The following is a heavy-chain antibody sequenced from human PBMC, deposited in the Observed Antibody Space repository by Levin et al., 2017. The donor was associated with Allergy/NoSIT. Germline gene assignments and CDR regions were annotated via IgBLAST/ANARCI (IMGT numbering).Heavy chain of an antibody. CDR2: IYPGDSDT. V-gene: IGHV5-51*01. Sequence: GESLKISCKGSGYSFTSYWIGWVRQMPGKGLEWMGIIYPGDSDTRYSPSFQGQVTISADKSISTAYLQWSSLKASDTAMYYCARHVAHYYYDSSGYYSGSFDYWGQGTLVTVSS. D-gene: IGHD3-22*01. CDR1: GYSFTSYW. J-gene: IGHJ4*02. CDR3: ARHVAHYYYDSSGYYSGSFDY.